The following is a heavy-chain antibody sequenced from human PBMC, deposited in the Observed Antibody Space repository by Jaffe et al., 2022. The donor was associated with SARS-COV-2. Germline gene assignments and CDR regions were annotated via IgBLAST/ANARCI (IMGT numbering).Heavy chain of an antibody. D-gene: IGHD2-21*02. CDR2: IYTSGST. CDR3: AREDTVVTLFDY. J-gene: IGHJ4*02. CDR1: GGSISSGSYY. Sequence: QVQLQESGPGLVKPSQTLSLTCTVSGGSISSGSYYWSWIRQPAGKGLEWIGRIYTSGSTNYNPSLKSRVTISVDTSKNQFSLKLSSVTAADTAVYYCAREDTVVTLFDYWGQGTLVTVSS. V-gene: IGHV4-61*02.